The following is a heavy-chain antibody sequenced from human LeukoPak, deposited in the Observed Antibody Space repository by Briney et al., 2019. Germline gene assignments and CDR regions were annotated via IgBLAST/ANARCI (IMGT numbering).Heavy chain of an antibody. V-gene: IGHV3-23*01. Sequence: GGSLRLSCAASGFTFSSYSMNWVRQAPGKGLEWVSSINPSSDNTYYADSVKGRFTISGDNSKNTLYLQMNSLRAEDTAVYYCAKEHMAAAVYYFDYWGQGTLVTVSS. CDR3: AKEHMAAAVYYFDY. J-gene: IGHJ4*02. D-gene: IGHD2-15*01. CDR2: INPSSDNT. CDR1: GFTFSSYS.